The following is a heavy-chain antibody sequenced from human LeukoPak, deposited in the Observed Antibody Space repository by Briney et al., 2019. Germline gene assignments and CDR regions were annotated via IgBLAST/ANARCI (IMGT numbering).Heavy chain of an antibody. J-gene: IGHJ6*02. D-gene: IGHD1-7*01. CDR2: IYYSGST. Sequence: SETLSLTCTVSGGSISSGGYYWSWIRQHPGKGLEWIGYIYYSGSTYYNPSLKSRVTISVDTSKNQFSLKLSSVTAADTAVYYCASESITGTEGMDVWGQGTTVTVSS. CDR3: ASESITGTEGMDV. V-gene: IGHV4-31*03. CDR1: GGSISSGGYY.